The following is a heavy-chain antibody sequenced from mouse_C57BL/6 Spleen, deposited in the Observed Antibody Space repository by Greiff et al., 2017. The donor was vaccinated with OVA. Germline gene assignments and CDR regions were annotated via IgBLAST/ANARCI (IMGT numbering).Heavy chain of an antibody. D-gene: IGHD1-1*01. CDR2: IYPRDGST. Sequence: QVQLKQSDAELVKPGASVKLSCKVSGYTFTDYTIHWMKQRPEQGLEWIGYIYPRDGSTKYNEQFKGKATLTADKSSSTGYMQLNSLTSEDSAVYVCARKRGDYSLFDYWGQGTTLTVSS. CDR1: GYTFTDYT. V-gene: IGHV1-78*01. CDR3: ARKRGDYSLFDY. J-gene: IGHJ2*01.